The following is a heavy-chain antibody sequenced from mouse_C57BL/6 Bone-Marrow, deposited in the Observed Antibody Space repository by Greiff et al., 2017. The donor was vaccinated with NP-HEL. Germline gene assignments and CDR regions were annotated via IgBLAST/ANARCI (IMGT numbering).Heavy chain of an antibody. CDR1: GFTFSSYA. D-gene: IGHD4-1*01. J-gene: IGHJ2*01. CDR3: ARNWVVDY. CDR2: ISYGGSYN. V-gene: IGHV5-4*01. Sequence: EVQLQESGGGLVKPGGSLKLSCAASGFTFSSYAMSLVRQTPEKRLEWVATISYGGSYNYYPDNVTGRFTISRDNAKNNLYLQMSQLKSEDTASDYCARNWVVDYWGQGTTLTVSS.